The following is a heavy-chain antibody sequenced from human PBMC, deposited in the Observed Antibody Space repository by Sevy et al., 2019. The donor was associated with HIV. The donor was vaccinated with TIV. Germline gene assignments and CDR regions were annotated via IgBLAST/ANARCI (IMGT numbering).Heavy chain of an antibody. CDR1: GYTLTNLA. Sequence: ASVKVSCKVSGYTLTNLAMHWVQQAPGQGLEWMGRFDPEDGETIYAQKFQGRLTMTEDTSSDTAYMELNSLRSEDTAVYYCAATREYYDENSGYFDYWGQGTLVTVSS. V-gene: IGHV1-24*01. CDR3: AATREYYDENSGYFDY. D-gene: IGHD3-22*01. J-gene: IGHJ4*02. CDR2: FDPEDGET.